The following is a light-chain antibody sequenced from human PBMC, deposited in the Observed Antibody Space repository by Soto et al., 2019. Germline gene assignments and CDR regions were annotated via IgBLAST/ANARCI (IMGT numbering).Light chain of an antibody. CDR1: QSISSW. CDR2: DAS. CDR3: QQYNSYWT. J-gene: IGKJ1*01. V-gene: IGKV1-5*01. Sequence: DSQMTQSPSTLSASVGDRFTITCRASQSISSWLAWYQQKPWKAPKLLIYDASSLESGVPSRLSGSGSGTEITLTISSLQPDDFATYYCQQYNSYWTFGQGTKVDIK.